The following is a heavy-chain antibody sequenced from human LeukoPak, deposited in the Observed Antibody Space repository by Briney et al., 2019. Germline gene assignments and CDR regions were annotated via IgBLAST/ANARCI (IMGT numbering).Heavy chain of an antibody. CDR2: INHSGST. J-gene: IGHJ4*02. D-gene: IGHD2-15*01. Sequence: SETLSLTCAVYGGSFSGYYWSWIRQPPGKGLEWIGEINHSGSTNYNPSLKSRVTISVGTSKNQFSLKLSSVTAADTAVYYCARGCGVVVAATTATAFDYWGQGTLVTVSS. CDR1: GGSFSGYY. CDR3: ARGCGVVVAATTATAFDY. V-gene: IGHV4-34*01.